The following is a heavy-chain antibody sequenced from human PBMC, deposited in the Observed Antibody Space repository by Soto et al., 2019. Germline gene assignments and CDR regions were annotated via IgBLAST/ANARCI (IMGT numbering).Heavy chain of an antibody. CDR2: FDPEDGET. D-gene: IGHD3-16*02. Sequence: QVHLVQSGAEVKKPGASVKVSCKVSGYTLTELSMHWVRQAPGKGLEWMGGFDPEDGETIYAQNFQGRVTMTEDTSTDTAYMELSSLSSEDTDVYYCVTDRYDYVWGSDRHFDYWGEGTLVTVSS. J-gene: IGHJ4*02. V-gene: IGHV1-24*01. CDR3: VTDRYDYVWGSDRHFDY. CDR1: GYTLTELS.